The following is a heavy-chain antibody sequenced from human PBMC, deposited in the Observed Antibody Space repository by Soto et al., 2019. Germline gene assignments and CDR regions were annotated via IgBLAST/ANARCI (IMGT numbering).Heavy chain of an antibody. D-gene: IGHD2-21*02. CDR1: GYTFTGYY. J-gene: IGHJ4*02. CDR3: ARGVRLWAYCGGDCYSVDY. CDR2: INPNSGGT. V-gene: IGHV1-2*02. Sequence: QVQLVQSGAEVKKPGASVKVSCKASGYTFTGYYMHWVRQAPGQGLEWMGWINPNSGGTNYAQKVQGRVTMTRDTSISTAYMELSRLRSDDTAVYYCARGVRLWAYCGGDCYSVDYWGQGTLVTVSS.